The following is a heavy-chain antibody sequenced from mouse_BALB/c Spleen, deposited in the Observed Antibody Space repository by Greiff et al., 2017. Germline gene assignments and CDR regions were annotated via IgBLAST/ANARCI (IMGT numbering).Heavy chain of an antibody. CDR3: ARSYYGNYGVFYAMDY. CDR1: GFTFSSFG. J-gene: IGHJ4*01. V-gene: IGHV5-17*02. D-gene: IGHD2-10*01. Sequence: EVHLVESGGGLVQPGGSRKLSCAASGFTFSSFGMHWVRQAPEKGLEWVAYISSGSSTIYYADTVKGRFTISRDNPKNTLFLQMTSLRSEDTAMYYCARSYYGNYGVFYAMDYWGQGTSVTVSS. CDR2: ISSGSSTI.